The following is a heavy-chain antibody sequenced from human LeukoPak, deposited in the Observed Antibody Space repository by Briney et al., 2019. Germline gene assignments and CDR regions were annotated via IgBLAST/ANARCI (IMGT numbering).Heavy chain of an antibody. V-gene: IGHV3-23*01. CDR2: ISGNGGTI. J-gene: IGHJ4*02. Sequence: GGSLRLSCAASGFTFSNYPMTWIRQAPGKGLEWVSTISGNGGTINYADSVKGRFTISRDNPKNTLYLQMSSLRAEDTAVYYCASAGGGSAHWGQGTLVTVSP. D-gene: IGHD1-26*01. CDR1: GFTFSNYP. CDR3: ASAGGGSAH.